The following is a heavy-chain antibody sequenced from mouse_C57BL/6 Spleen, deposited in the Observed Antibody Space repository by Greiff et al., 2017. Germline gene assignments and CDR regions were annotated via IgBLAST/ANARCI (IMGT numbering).Heavy chain of an antibody. CDR3: ARGTRGFAY. V-gene: IGHV1-18*01. D-gene: IGHD3-3*01. CDR1: GYTFTDYN. Sequence: EVKLQQSGPELVKPGASVKIPCKASGYTFTDYNMDWVKQSHGKSLEWIGDINPNSGGTIYNQKFKGKATLTVDKSSSTAYMELRSLTSEDTAVYYCARGTRGFAYWGQGTRVTVSA. J-gene: IGHJ3*01. CDR2: INPNSGGT.